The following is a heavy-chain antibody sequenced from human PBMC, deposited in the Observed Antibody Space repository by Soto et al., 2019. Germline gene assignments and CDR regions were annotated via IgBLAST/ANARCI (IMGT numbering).Heavy chain of an antibody. CDR2: ISGSGDTP. J-gene: IGHJ4*02. Sequence: GGSLRLSCAASGFTFSNYAISWVRQAPGKGLEWVSIISGSGDTPYYADSVKGRFTISRDNSRNTLYLQMNSLRAGDSAKYYCAKEGTSSLYYLDYWGPGPLVTAPQ. V-gene: IGHV3-23*01. D-gene: IGHD2-15*01. CDR3: AKEGTSSLYYLDY. CDR1: GFTFSNYA.